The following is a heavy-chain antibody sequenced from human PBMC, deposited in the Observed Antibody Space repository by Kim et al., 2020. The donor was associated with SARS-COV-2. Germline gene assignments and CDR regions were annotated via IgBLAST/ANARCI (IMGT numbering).Heavy chain of an antibody. Sequence: GGSLRLSCAASGFTFSSYSMNWVRQAPGKGLEWVSSISSESRHIFYADSVKGRFSISRDNAKNSLFLQMNSLRVEDTAMYYCASEVHCSGSTCYYSDYWGQGSLVTVSS. V-gene: IGHV3-21*01. J-gene: IGHJ4*02. CDR3: ASEVHCSGSTCYYSDY. CDR2: ISSESRHI. D-gene: IGHD2-15*01. CDR1: GFTFSSYS.